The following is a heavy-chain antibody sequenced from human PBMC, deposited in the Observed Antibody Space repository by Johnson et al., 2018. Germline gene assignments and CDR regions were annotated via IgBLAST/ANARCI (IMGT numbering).Heavy chain of an antibody. CDR1: GFTFSSYW. CDR3: AKPTEGAFDI. V-gene: IGHV3-74*01. J-gene: IGHJ3*02. CDR2: LNSDGSST. Sequence: VQLQESGGGLVQPGGSLRLSCVASGFTFSSYWMHWVRQAPGKGLVWVSRLNSDGSSTSYADSVKGRFTISRDNAKNTLYLQMNSLRAEDTAVYYCAKPTEGAFDIWGQGTMVTVSS.